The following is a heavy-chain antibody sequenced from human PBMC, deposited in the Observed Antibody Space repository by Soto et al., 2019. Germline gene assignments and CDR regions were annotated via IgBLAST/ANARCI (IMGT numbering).Heavy chain of an antibody. V-gene: IGHV3-23*01. CDR1: GFTFSSYA. CDR2: ISGSSGNT. CDR3: AKDRGSGDQGRVRFDP. J-gene: IGHJ5*02. Sequence: EVQLLESGGGLVQPGGSLRLSCAASGFTFSSYAMSWVRQAPGKGLEWVSAISGSSGNTYYADSVKGRFTISRDNSKNTLYLQMNSLSAEDTAVYYCAKDRGSGDQGRVRFDPWGQGTLATVSS. D-gene: IGHD2-15*01.